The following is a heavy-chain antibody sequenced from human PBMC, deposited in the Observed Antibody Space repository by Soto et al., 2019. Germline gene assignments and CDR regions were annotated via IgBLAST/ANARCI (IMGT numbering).Heavy chain of an antibody. D-gene: IGHD3-10*01. CDR2: IYDTGISGYTPST. CDR1: GGSITSSY. V-gene: IGHV4-59*01. J-gene: IGHJ6*02. CDR3: ARGEDEFFYYGLDV. Sequence: SETLSLTCTVSGGSITSSYWSWIRRPPGKGLEWIAYIYDTGISGYTPSTSYNPSLKSRVTMSVDTSKSQSSLKLTSVTAADTAVYYCARGEDEFFYYGLDVWGQRITVTVSS.